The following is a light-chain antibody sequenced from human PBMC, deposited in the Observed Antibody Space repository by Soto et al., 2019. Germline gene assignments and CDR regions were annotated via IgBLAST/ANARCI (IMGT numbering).Light chain of an antibody. CDR1: QGISNY. Sequence: DIQMTQSPSSLSASVGDRVTITCRASQGISNYLAWYQQKPGKVPKLLIYAASNLQSGVPSRCSDSGSGTDFTLTISSLQPEDVATYYCQMYNSAPFPFGGGTKVEIK. CDR3: QMYNSAPFP. J-gene: IGKJ4*01. CDR2: AAS. V-gene: IGKV1-27*01.